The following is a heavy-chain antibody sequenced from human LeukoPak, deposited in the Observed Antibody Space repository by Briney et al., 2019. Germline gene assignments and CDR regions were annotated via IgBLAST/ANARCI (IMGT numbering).Heavy chain of an antibody. CDR2: ISAYNGNT. Sequence: GASVKVSCKASGYTFTTYGINWVRQAPGQGLEWMGWISAYNGNTDYAQNLQGRVTLTTDTSASTAYMELRSLRSDDMAVYYCARDLIAARPGWFDPWGQGTLVTVSS. V-gene: IGHV1-18*03. CDR3: ARDLIAARPGWFDP. CDR1: GYTFTTYG. J-gene: IGHJ5*02. D-gene: IGHD6-6*01.